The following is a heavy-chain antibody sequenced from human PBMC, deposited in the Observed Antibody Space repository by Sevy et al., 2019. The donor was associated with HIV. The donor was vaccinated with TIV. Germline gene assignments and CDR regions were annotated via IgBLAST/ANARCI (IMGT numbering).Heavy chain of an antibody. CDR2: ISSGSSFI. CDR1: GFIFSGYT. J-gene: IGHJ4*02. D-gene: IGHD2-2*01. V-gene: IGHV3-21*01. CDR3: ARVGLGDCSGTNCSPNDY. Sequence: GGSLRLSCAASGFIFSGYTMNWVRQAPGKGLEWVSSISSGSSFIYYADSLQGRFIISRDNARKSLYLQMNNLRVEDTAVYYCARVGLGDCSGTNCSPNDYWGQGTLVTASS.